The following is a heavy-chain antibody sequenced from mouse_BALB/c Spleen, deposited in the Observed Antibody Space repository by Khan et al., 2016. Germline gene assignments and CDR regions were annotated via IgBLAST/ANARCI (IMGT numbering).Heavy chain of an antibody. D-gene: IGHD2-1*01. CDR2: IHPSDSES. V-gene: IGHV1-61*01. Sequence: QVQLQQSGTELVRPGASVKLSCKASGYSFTRYWMNWVKQRPGQGLEWIGMIHPSDSESRLNQKFKDKATLTVDNSSSIAYMQLSSPTSEDSAVYYCTRSAYGNHPYYAMDYWGQGTSVTGSS. J-gene: IGHJ4*01. CDR3: TRSAYGNHPYYAMDY. CDR1: GYSFTRYW.